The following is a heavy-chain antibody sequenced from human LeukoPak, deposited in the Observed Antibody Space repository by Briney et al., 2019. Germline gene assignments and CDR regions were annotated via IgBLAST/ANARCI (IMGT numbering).Heavy chain of an antibody. J-gene: IGHJ4*02. CDR2: INHSGST. V-gene: IGHV4-34*01. CDR3: ARDRFDY. CDR1: CGFLSGCY. Sequence: ETLFLTFGVYCGFLSGCYWSWIRPPPGKGLEWIGEINHSGSTNYNPSLKSRVTISVDTSKNQFSLKLSSVTAADTAVYYCARDRFDYWGQGTLVTVSS.